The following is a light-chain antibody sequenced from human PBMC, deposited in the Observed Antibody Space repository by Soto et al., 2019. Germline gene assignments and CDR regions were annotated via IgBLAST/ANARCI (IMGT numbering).Light chain of an antibody. V-gene: IGLV2-8*01. J-gene: IGLJ2*01. Sequence: SVLTQPPSASGYPGQSVTISCTGTSRDVGGYNYVSWYQQHPGKAPKLMIYEVIKRPSGVPDRFAGSKSGHTASLTVTGLQAEDDSDSYCCSYAGNNNVSVLGGGTKPTLL. CDR1: SRDVGGYNY. CDR2: EVI. CDR3: CSYAGNNNVSV.